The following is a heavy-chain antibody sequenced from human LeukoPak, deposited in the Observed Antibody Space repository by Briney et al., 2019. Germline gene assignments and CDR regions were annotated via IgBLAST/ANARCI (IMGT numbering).Heavy chain of an antibody. CDR2: IYSGGST. D-gene: IGHD5-18*01. Sequence: PGGSLRLSCAASGFTVSSNYMSWVRQAPGKGLEWVSVIYSGGSTYYADSVKGRFTISRDNSKNTLYLQMSSLRAEDTAVYYCARDRGYSYGWDYYYYYGMDVWGQGTTVTVSS. CDR1: GFTVSSNY. J-gene: IGHJ6*02. V-gene: IGHV3-66*01. CDR3: ARDRGYSYGWDYYYYYGMDV.